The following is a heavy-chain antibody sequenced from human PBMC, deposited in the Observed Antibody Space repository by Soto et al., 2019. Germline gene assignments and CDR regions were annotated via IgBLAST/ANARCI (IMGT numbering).Heavy chain of an antibody. V-gene: IGHV3-7*03. Sequence: GGSLRLSCAASGFTFSNYWMSWVRQAPGKGLEWVANIKQDGSEKYYADSVKGRFTISRDNAKNSLYLQMNSLRAEDTAVYYCARYCSGGSCFDYWGQGTLVTVSS. J-gene: IGHJ4*01. CDR2: IKQDGSEK. CDR3: ARYCSGGSCFDY. CDR1: GFTFSNYW. D-gene: IGHD2-15*01.